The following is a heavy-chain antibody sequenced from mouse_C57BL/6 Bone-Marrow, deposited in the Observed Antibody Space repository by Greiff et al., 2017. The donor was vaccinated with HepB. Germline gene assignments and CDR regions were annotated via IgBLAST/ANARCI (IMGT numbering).Heavy chain of an antibody. CDR3: TWGTVVVDY. CDR1: GFNIKDDY. Sequence: EVQLQQSGAELVRPGASVKLSCTASGFNIKDDYMHWVKQRPEQGLEWIGWIDPENGDTEYASKFQGKATITADTSSNTAYLQLSSLTSEDTAVYYCTWGTVVVDYWGQGTTLTVSS. CDR2: IDPENGDT. V-gene: IGHV14-4*01. D-gene: IGHD1-1*01. J-gene: IGHJ2*01.